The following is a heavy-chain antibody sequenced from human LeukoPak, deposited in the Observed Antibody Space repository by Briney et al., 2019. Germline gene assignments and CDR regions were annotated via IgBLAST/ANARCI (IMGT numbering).Heavy chain of an antibody. CDR1: GGSISSYY. CDR2: IYYSGSP. D-gene: IGHD2-2*01. J-gene: IGHJ4*02. CDR3: ARVGCSSTRCYYYFDY. V-gene: IGHV4-59*01. Sequence: SETLSLTCTVSGGSISSYYWSWVRQPPGKGLEWIGYIYYSGSPNYNPPLKSRVTISVTTSKNQFSLKLGSVTAADTAVYYCARVGCSSTRCYYYFDYWGQGTLVTVSS.